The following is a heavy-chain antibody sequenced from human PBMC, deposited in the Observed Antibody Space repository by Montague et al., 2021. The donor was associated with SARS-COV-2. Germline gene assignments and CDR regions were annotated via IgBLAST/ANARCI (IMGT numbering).Heavy chain of an antibody. Sequence: SVKVSCKAFGYTLSEVPIHWVRQAPGEGLEWMGSFDPEHGETLYTQKFQGRVPMTEDPSAETAYLELSNLISDDTAIYYCATESILGVVIYAFAFWGQGTLVTVSS. CDR2: FDPEHGET. J-gene: IGHJ3*01. V-gene: IGHV1-24*01. D-gene: IGHD3-3*02. CDR3: ATESILGVVIYAFAF. CDR1: GYTLSEVP.